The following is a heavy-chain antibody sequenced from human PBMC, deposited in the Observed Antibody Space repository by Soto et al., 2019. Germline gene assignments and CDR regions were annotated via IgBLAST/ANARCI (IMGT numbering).Heavy chain of an antibody. CDR1: GGSFSGYY. V-gene: IGHV4-34*01. CDR2: INHSGST. CDR3: ARLPRTTTSGSGTDF. D-gene: IGHD3-10*01. Sequence: SETLSLTCAVYGGSFSGYYWSWIRRPPGKGLEWIGEINHSGSTNYNPSLKSRVTISVDTSRDQFSLKLTSVTAADTAVYYCARLPRTTTSGSGTDFWGQGTLVTVSS. J-gene: IGHJ4*02.